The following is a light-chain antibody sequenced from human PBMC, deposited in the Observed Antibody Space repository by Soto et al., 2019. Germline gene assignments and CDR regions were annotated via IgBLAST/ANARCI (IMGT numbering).Light chain of an antibody. Sequence: EIVLTQSPGTLSLSPGERATLSCRASQSVSSSYLAWYQQKPGQAPRLLIYGASSRATGIQDRFSGSGSGTDFTLTISRLEPEDFAVYYCQQYGSSPTWTFGPGTKVEIK. CDR1: QSVSSSY. V-gene: IGKV3-20*01. CDR2: GAS. J-gene: IGKJ1*01. CDR3: QQYGSSPTWT.